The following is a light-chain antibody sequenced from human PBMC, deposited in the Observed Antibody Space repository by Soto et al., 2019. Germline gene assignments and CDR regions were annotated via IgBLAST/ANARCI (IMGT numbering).Light chain of an antibody. CDR3: QQYDSSPWT. CDR2: GES. V-gene: IGKV3-20*01. Sequence: EIVLTQSPGTLSLSPGERATLSCRASQSVSSSFLAWNQQKPGQAPRLLIYGESSRATGIPDRFSGSGYGTGFTLTISGLEPEDFAMYYCQQYDSSPWTFGQGTKVEIK. CDR1: QSVSSSF. J-gene: IGKJ1*01.